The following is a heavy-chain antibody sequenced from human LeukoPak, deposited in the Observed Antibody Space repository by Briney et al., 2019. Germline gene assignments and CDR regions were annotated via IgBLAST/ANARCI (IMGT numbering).Heavy chain of an antibody. CDR3: ARMVWGVTNWFDP. Sequence: GGSLRLSCAASGFTFSSYGMHWVRQAPGKGLEWVAVIWYDGSNKYYADSVKGRFTISRDNSKNTLYLQMNSLRAEDTAVYYCARMVWGVTNWFDPWGQGTLVTVSS. CDR1: GFTFSSYG. CDR2: IWYDGSNK. V-gene: IGHV3-33*01. J-gene: IGHJ5*02. D-gene: IGHD3-10*01.